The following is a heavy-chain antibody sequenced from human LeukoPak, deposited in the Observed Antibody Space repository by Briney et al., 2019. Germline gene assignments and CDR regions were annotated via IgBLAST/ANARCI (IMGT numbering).Heavy chain of an antibody. J-gene: IGHJ4*02. D-gene: IGHD5-18*01. CDR1: GGSISSSSYY. CDR2: IYHSGST. V-gene: IGHV4-39*07. CDR3: AREDTAMVPYYFDY. Sequence: PSETLSLTCTVSGGSISSSSYYWGWIRQPPGKGLEWIGSIYHSGSTYYNPSLKSRVTISVDTSKNQFSLKLSSVTAADTAVYYCAREDTAMVPYYFDYWGQGTLVTVSS.